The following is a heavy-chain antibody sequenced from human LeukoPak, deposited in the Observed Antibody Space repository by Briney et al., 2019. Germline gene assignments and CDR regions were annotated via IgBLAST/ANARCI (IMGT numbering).Heavy chain of an antibody. CDR3: ASAVAGTDY. J-gene: IGHJ4*02. V-gene: IGHV1-18*01. CDR1: GYTFTTFG. Sequence: ASVKVSCKASGYTFTTFGISWVRQAPGQGLEWMGWISAYNGNTNYAQKLQGRVTITTDTSTSTAYMELRSLRSDDTAVYYCASAVAGTDYWGQGTLVTVSS. CDR2: ISAYNGNT. D-gene: IGHD6-19*01.